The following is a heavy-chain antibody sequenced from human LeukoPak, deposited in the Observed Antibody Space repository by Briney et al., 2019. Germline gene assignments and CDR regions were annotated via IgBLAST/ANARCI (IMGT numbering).Heavy chain of an antibody. CDR1: GGSISSSNYY. Sequence: SETLSLTCTVSGGSISSSNYYWGWIRQPPGKGLEWIGSIYYSGNTYYNPSLKSRVTISVDTFKNQFSLKLSSVTAADTAMYYCARDGPDYGDYDFVYWGQGTLVTVSS. V-gene: IGHV4-39*07. J-gene: IGHJ4*02. CDR2: IYYSGNT. CDR3: ARDGPDYGDYDFVY. D-gene: IGHD4-17*01.